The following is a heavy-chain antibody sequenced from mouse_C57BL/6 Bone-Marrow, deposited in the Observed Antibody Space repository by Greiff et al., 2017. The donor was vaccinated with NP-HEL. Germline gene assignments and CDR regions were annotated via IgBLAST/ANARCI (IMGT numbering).Heavy chain of an antibody. D-gene: IGHD2-1*01. J-gene: IGHJ3*01. CDR3: TMGGNYGAWFAY. CDR2: IDPENGDT. Sequence: EVQLQESGAELVRPGASVKLSCTASGFNIKDDYMHWVKQRPEQGLEWIGWIDPENGDTEYASKFQGKATITADTSSNTAYLQLSSLTSEDTAVYYCTMGGNYGAWFAYWGQGTLVTVSA. V-gene: IGHV14-4*01. CDR1: GFNIKDDY.